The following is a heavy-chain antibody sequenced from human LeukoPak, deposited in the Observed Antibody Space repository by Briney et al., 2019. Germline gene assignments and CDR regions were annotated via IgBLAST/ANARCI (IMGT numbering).Heavy chain of an antibody. J-gene: IGHJ4*02. Sequence: KTSETLSLTCTVSGGSISSYYWSWIRQPPGKGLEWIGYIYYSGSTNYNPSLKSRVTISVDTSKNQFSLKLSSVTAADTAVYYCARERGGSYSNFDYWGQGTLVTVSS. CDR1: GGSISSYY. CDR2: IYYSGST. D-gene: IGHD1-26*01. V-gene: IGHV4-59*12. CDR3: ARERGGSYSNFDY.